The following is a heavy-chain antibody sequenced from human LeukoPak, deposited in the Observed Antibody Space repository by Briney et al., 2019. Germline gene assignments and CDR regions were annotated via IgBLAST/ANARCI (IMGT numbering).Heavy chain of an antibody. CDR3: ARQQGYSSSWYYSFDY. CDR1: GGSISNNGYY. J-gene: IGHJ4*02. D-gene: IGHD6-13*01. Sequence: SETLSLTCTVFGGSISNNGYYWGWIRQPPGKNLEWIGNIYYSGSTYYNPSLKSRVTISVDTSKNQFSLKLSSVTAADTAVYYCARQQGYSSSWYYSFDYWGQGTLVTVSS. CDR2: IYYSGST. V-gene: IGHV4-39*01.